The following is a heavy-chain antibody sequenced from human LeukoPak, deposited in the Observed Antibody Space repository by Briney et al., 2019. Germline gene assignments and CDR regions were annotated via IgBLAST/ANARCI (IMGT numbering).Heavy chain of an antibody. CDR1: GFTFSSYG. Sequence: GGSLRLSCAASGFTFSSYGMHWVRQAPGKGLEWVAFIRYDGSNKYYADSVKGRFTISRDNSKNTLYLQMNSLRAEDTAVYYCAKDRDSSGWHPGNMDVWGKGTTVTVSS. V-gene: IGHV3-30*02. D-gene: IGHD6-19*01. CDR2: IRYDGSNK. CDR3: AKDRDSSGWHPGNMDV. J-gene: IGHJ6*03.